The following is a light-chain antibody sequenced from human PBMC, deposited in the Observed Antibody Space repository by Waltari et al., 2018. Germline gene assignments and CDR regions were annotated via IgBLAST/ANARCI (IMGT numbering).Light chain of an antibody. CDR3: SSYTSSSSV. Sequence: QSALTQPASVSGSPGQSITISCTGTSTDVGGYNYVSWYQQHPGKAPKLMIYDVSNRPSGVSILFSGSKSGNTASLTISGLQPEDEADYYCSSYTSSSSVVGTGTKVTVL. CDR1: STDVGGYNY. CDR2: DVS. J-gene: IGLJ1*01. V-gene: IGLV2-14*03.